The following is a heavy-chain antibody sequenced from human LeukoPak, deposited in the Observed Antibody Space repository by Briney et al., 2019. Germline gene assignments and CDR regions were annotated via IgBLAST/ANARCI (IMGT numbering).Heavy chain of an antibody. D-gene: IGHD2-15*01. CDR2: IIAGNGNT. Sequence: ASVKVSCKASGYTFTSYAIHWVRQAPGQSLEWMGWIIAGNGNTKYSQRFQGRVTITRDTSASTAYMELSSLRSDDTAVYYCARDRSGGPPGWFDPWGQGTLVTVST. CDR1: GYTFTSYA. CDR3: ARDRSGGPPGWFDP. V-gene: IGHV1-3*01. J-gene: IGHJ5*02.